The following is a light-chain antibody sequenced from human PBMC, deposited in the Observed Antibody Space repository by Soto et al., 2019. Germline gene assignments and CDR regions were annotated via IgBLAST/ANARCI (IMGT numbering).Light chain of an antibody. CDR1: QSISGW. CDR3: QQYNTYWRR. V-gene: IGKV1-5*01. Sequence: IQMTQSPSTLSASVGDRVSITCRASQSISGWLAWYQQKPGKAPNLLIYAASTLESGVTSRFSGSRSGTEFTLTISSLQPDDFATYYCQQYNTYWRRFGQGTKVDIK. CDR2: AAS. J-gene: IGKJ1*01.